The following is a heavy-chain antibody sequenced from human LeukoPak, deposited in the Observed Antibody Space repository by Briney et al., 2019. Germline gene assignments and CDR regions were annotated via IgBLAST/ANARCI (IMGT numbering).Heavy chain of an antibody. CDR3: AREGSVLDFDY. CDR2: IYSDGSTT. J-gene: IGHJ4*02. CDR1: GFTFSSYW. Sequence: GGPLRLSCAASGFTFSSYWIPWLRQAPGKGLVWVSRIYSDGSTTNYADSVKGRFTISRDNAKNTLYLQMNSLRAEDTAVYYCAREGSVLDFDYWGQGTLVTVSS. V-gene: IGHV3-74*01. D-gene: IGHD6-19*01.